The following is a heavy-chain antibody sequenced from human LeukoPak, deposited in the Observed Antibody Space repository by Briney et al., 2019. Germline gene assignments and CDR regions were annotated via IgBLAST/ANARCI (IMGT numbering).Heavy chain of an antibody. CDR2: IYTSGST. CDR3: ARDVGYCSGGSCYRKTTWYYYYMDV. V-gene: IGHV4-61*02. J-gene: IGHJ6*03. CDR1: GGSIGSGSYY. Sequence: SETLSLTCTVSGGSIGSGSYYWSWIRQPAGKGLEWIGRIYTSGSTNYNPSLKSRVTISVDTSKNQFSLKLSSVTAADTAVYYCARDVGYCSGGSCYRKTTWYYYYMDVWGKGTTVTVSS. D-gene: IGHD2-15*01.